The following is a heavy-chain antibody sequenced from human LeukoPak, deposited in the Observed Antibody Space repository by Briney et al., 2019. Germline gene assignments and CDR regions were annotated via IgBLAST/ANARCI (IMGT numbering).Heavy chain of an antibody. D-gene: IGHD3-22*01. J-gene: IGHJ4*02. V-gene: IGHV3-7*01. CDR3: AREPDSSGYYFDY. Sequence: PGGSLRLSCAASGFTFSNYWMNWVRQAPGKGLEWVANIKQDGSEKYYVDSVKGRFTISRDNAKNSLYLQMNSLRAEDTAVYYCAREPDSSGYYFDYWGQGTLVTVS. CDR1: GFTFSNYW. CDR2: IKQDGSEK.